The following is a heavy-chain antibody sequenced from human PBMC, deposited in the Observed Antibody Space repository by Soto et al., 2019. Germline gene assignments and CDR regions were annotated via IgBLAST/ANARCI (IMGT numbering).Heavy chain of an antibody. V-gene: IGHV4-31*03. J-gene: IGHJ5*02. D-gene: IGHD3-10*01. CDR3: ARLMRDTYYYGSGPNWFDP. CDR2: IYYSGST. Sequence: SETLSLTCTVSGGSISSGGYYWSWIRQHPGKGLEWIGYIYYSGSTYYNPSLKSRVTISVDTSKNQFSLKLSSVTAADTAVYYCARLMRDTYYYGSGPNWFDPWGQGTLVTVSS. CDR1: GGSISSGGYY.